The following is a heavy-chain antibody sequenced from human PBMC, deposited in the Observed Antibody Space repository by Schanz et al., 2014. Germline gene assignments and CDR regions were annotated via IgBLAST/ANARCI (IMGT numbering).Heavy chain of an antibody. V-gene: IGHV3-30*18. D-gene: IGHD5-12*01. CDR1: GITLSGYG. CDR3: AKELNRRGGQTNFYYYYGMDV. J-gene: IGHJ6*02. CDR2: ISFDGRNT. Sequence: QVQLVESGGGVDQPGRSLRLSCAASGITLSGYGLHWVRQAPGKGLEWVGFISFDGRNTGYAHSVKGRFTISRDNSKNTVNLQMNSLRAEDTAVYYCAKELNRRGGQTNFYYYYGMDVWGQGTTVTVSS.